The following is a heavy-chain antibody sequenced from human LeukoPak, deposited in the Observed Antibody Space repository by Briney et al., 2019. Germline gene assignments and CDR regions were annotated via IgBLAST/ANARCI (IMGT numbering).Heavy chain of an antibody. V-gene: IGHV1-69*10. J-gene: IGHJ3*02. CDR3: ARDVDTAMVNAFDI. D-gene: IGHD5-18*01. Sequence: ASVKVSCKASGGTFSNYAISWVRQAPGQGLEWMGGIIPILAITNFAQKFQGRVTITANKSTGTAYMELSSLRSEDTAVYYCARDVDTAMVNAFDIWGQGTMVTVSS. CDR1: GGTFSNYA. CDR2: IIPILAIT.